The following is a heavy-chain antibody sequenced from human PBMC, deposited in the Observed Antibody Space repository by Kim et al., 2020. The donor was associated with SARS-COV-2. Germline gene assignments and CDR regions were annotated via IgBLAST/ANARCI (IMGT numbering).Heavy chain of an antibody. CDR1: GFTFSSHA. V-gene: IGHV3-30*02. D-gene: IGHD3-22*01. Sequence: GGSLRLSCAASGFTFSSHAMHWVRQAPGKGLEWVALICNDGGHKYYAESVKGRFTISRDNSNNRLYLEMSSLRAEDTAVYHCAKDLSVDSSGYFDLWGQG. CDR3: AKDLSVDSSGYFDL. J-gene: IGHJ5*02. CDR2: ICNDGGHK.